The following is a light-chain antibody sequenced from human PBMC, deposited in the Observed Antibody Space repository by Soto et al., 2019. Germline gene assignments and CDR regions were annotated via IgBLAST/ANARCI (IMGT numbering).Light chain of an antibody. J-gene: IGLJ2*01. V-gene: IGLV2-14*01. CDR2: EVS. CDR3: SSYTSSSTLVV. Sequence: QSALTQPASVSGSPGQSITISCTGTSSDVGGYNYVSWYQQHPGKAPKLMIYEVSNRPSGVSNRFSGSKSGNTASLTISGLQAEXEAXYYCSSYTSSSTLVVFGGGTQLTVL. CDR1: SSDVGGYNY.